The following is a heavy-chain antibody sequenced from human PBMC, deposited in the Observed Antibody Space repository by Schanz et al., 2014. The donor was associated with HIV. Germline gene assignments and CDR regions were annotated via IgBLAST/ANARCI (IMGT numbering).Heavy chain of an antibody. CDR2: INPSSGGT. J-gene: IGHJ5*02. V-gene: IGHV1-2*02. CDR3: TRSRYELQWLDV. Sequence: QVQLVQSGAEVKKPGASVKVSCKASGYTFTGYYMHWVRQAPGQGLEWMGWINPSSGGTNYAQKFQGRVTMTRDTSINTAYMEFSGVRSDDTAVYYCTRSRYELQWLDVWGQGTLVTVSS. CDR1: GYTFTGYY. D-gene: IGHD5-12*01.